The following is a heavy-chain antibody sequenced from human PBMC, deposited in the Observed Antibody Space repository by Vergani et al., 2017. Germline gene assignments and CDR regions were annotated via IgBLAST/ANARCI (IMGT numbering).Heavy chain of an antibody. CDR2: IKSKTEGGTT. J-gene: IGHJ4*02. D-gene: IGHD3-3*01. CDR3: TTSEEGFLEWLWAFDY. CDR1: GFTFSNAW. V-gene: IGHV3-15*01. Sequence: EVQLVEFGGGLVKLGGSLRLSCAASGFTFSNAWRGGVGRAQGKGLEWVGRIKSKTEGGTTDYAAPVKGRFTISRDDSKNTLYLQMNSLKTEDTAVYYCTTSEEGFLEWLWAFDYWGQGTLVTVSS.